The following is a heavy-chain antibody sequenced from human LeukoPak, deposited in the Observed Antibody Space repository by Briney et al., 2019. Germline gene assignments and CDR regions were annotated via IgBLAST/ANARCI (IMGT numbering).Heavy chain of an antibody. CDR1: GFTFSSYA. D-gene: IGHD3-10*01. Sequence: GGSLRLSCAASGFTFSSYAMSWVRQAPGKGLEWVSIISGSADITYYADSVKGRFTISRDNSKNTLFLQMNSLRTEDTAIYYCAKRKYYESGPFDFWGQGTLVTVSS. CDR2: ISGSADIT. CDR3: AKRKYYESGPFDF. J-gene: IGHJ4*02. V-gene: IGHV3-23*01.